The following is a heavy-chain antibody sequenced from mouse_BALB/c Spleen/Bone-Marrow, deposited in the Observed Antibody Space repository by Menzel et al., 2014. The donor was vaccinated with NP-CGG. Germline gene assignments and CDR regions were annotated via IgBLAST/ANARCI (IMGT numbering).Heavy chain of an antibody. CDR2: THPGSGGT. V-gene: IGHV1-15*01. J-gene: IGHJ4*01. CDR3: TRGWDAMDY. Sequence: VQLQQSGAELVRPGASVKLSCKALGYTFTDYEIHWVKQTPEHGLEWIGATHPGSGGTAYNQKFKGKATLTVDKSSNTAHMELSSLASEDSAVYYCTRGWDAMDYWGQGTSVTVSS. CDR1: GYTFTDYE. D-gene: IGHD3-3*01.